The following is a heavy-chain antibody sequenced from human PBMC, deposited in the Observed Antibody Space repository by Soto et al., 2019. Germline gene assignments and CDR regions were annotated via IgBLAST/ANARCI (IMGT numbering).Heavy chain of an antibody. CDR1: GGSISSSSYY. V-gene: IGHV4-39*01. CDR3: AIPPSPVLRFLEWLSPRLVFDP. D-gene: IGHD3-3*01. J-gene: IGHJ5*02. Sequence: QLHLQESGPGLVKPSETLSLTCTVSGGSISSSSYYWGWIRQPPGKGLEWIGSIYYSRSTYYNPCLKRRVTMSVDTSNSQFSLKLSSVTAADTAVYYCAIPPSPVLRFLEWLSPRLVFDPWGQGTLVTVSS. CDR2: IYYSRST.